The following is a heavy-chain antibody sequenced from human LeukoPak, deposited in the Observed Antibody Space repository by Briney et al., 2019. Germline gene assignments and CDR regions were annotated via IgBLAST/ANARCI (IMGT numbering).Heavy chain of an antibody. CDR1: GGSISSYY. J-gene: IGHJ4*02. CDR3: ARGGSYGDYVNY. D-gene: IGHD4-17*01. Sequence: SETLSLTCAVSGGSISSYYWSWIRQPPGKGLEWIGYIYYSGSTNYNPSLDSRVTISVDTSKNQFSLKLSSVTAADTAVYYCARGGSYGDYVNYWGQGTLVTVSS. CDR2: IYYSGST. V-gene: IGHV4-59*08.